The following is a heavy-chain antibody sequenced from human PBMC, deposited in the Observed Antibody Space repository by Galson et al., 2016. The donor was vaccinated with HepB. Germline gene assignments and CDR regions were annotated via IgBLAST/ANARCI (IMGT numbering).Heavy chain of an antibody. CDR3: AIHYYDSSPSFDY. CDR2: INTYNGDT. V-gene: IGHV1-18*04. D-gene: IGHD3-22*01. CDR1: GYTYTSYG. J-gene: IGHJ4*02. Sequence: SVKVSCKASGYTYTSYGISWVRQAPGQGLEWMGWINTYNGDTKYAQKVQGRVIMTTDTSTNTASMELTSLRSDDTAVYYCAIHYYDSSPSFDYWGQGTLATVSS.